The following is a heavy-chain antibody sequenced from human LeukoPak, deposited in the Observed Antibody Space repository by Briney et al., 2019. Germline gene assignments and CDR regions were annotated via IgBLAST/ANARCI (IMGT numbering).Heavy chain of an antibody. Sequence: SVKVSCKASGGTFSSYAISWVRQAPGQGLEWMGGIIPIFGTANYAQKFQGRVTITADESTSTAYMELSSLRSEDTAVYYCASRISGIAGALSYSSYMDVWGKGPRSPSP. CDR3: ASRISGIAGALSYSSYMDV. CDR1: GGTFSSYA. V-gene: IGHV1-69*01. CDR2: IIPIFGTA. D-gene: IGHD6-19*01. J-gene: IGHJ6*03.